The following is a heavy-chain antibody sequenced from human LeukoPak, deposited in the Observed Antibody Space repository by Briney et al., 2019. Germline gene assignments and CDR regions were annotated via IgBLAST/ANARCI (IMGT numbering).Heavy chain of an antibody. J-gene: IGHJ4*02. D-gene: IGHD3-16*01. Sequence: PGGSLRLSCAASGFTVSSKFMHWVRQAPGKGLEWVSVIYSGGITYYADSVKGRLTVSRDNSRNTMYLHMNSLKVEDTAVYYCAKDEVTSGGGLDYWGQGTLVTVSS. CDR2: IYSGGIT. CDR1: GFTVSSKF. V-gene: IGHV3-53*01. CDR3: AKDEVTSGGGLDY.